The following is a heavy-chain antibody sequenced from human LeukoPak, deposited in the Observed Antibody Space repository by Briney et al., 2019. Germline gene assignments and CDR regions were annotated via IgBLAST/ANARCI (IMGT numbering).Heavy chain of an antibody. CDR2: IYHSGST. J-gene: IGHJ3*02. V-gene: IGHV4-30-2*01. CDR1: GGSISSGGYS. Sequence: SQTLSLTCAVSGGSISSGGYSWSWIRQPPGKGLEWIGYIYHSGSTYYNPSLKSRVTISVDRSKNQFSLKLSSVTAADTAVYYCARGVDYDHKRAFDIWGQGTMVTVSS. D-gene: IGHD3-16*01. CDR3: ARGVDYDHKRAFDI.